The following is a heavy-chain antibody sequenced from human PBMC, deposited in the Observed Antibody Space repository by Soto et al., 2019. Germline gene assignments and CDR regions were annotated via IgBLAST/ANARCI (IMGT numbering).Heavy chain of an antibody. CDR3: ASLVGPGSYSNLFDY. CDR1: GGSFIGYY. D-gene: IGHD3-10*01. Sequence: PSETLSLTCAVYGGSFIGYYWSWIRQPPGKGLEWIGEINHSGSTNYNPSLKSRVTISVDTSKNQFSLKLSSVTAADTAVYYCASLVGPGSYSNLFDYWGQGTLVTVSS. J-gene: IGHJ4*02. V-gene: IGHV4-34*01. CDR2: INHSGST.